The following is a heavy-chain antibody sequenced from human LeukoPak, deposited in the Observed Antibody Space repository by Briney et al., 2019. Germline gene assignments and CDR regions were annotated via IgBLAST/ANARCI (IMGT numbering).Heavy chain of an antibody. CDR3: ARHYGP. CDR1: GGSISGSSYY. J-gene: IGHJ4*02. Sequence: SETLSLTCTVSGGSISGSSYYWGWIRQPPGKGLEWIGSNSGSTYYNPSLKSRVTISVDTSKNQFSLKRNSVTATDTAVYYCARHYGPWGQGTLVTVSS. CDR2: NSGST. V-gene: IGHV4-39*01. D-gene: IGHD3-10*01.